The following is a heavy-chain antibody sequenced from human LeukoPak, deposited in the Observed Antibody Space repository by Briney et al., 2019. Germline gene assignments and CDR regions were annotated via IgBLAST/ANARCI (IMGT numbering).Heavy chain of an antibody. J-gene: IGHJ4*02. D-gene: IGHD3-3*01. V-gene: IGHV4-38-2*02. Sequence: SETLSLTCTVSGYSISSGYYWGWIRQPPGKGLEWIGSIYHSGSTYYNSSLKSRVTISVDTSKNQFSLKLSSVTAADTAVYYCARVRVPRALWSGLYYFDYWGQGTLVTVSS. CDR2: IYHSGST. CDR1: GYSISSGYY. CDR3: ARVRVPRALWSGLYYFDY.